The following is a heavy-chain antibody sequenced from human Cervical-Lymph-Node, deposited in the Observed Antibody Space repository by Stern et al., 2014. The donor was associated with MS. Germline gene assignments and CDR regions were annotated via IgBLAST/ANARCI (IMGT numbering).Heavy chain of an antibody. CDR2: IRSSGGAT. V-gene: IGHV3-23*04. CDR1: GFTFSNYA. CDR3: AKEINYDFWSGYLDY. Sequence: EVQLVESGGGLVQPGGSLRLSCAASGFTFSNYAMTWVRQAPGKGLEWVSAIRSSGGATYYADSVQGRFTISRDNSKNTLYLQMNSLRAEDTAVYYCAKEINYDFWSGYLDYWGQGTLVTVSS. J-gene: IGHJ4*02. D-gene: IGHD3-3*01.